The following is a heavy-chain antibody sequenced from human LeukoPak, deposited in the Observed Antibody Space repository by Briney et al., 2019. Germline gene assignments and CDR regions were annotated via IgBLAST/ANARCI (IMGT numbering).Heavy chain of an antibody. D-gene: IGHD2-2*01. CDR2: IYYSGTT. J-gene: IGHJ6*02. CDR3: ARDRCTSTNCYAGYYYGTDV. Sequence: SETLSLTCTVSGVSVSSASYYWGWIRQPPGQGLEWIGFIYYSGTTKYNPSLKSRVTISIDTSRNQFSLKLNSVTAADTAVYYCARDRCTSTNCYAGYYYGTDVWGQGTTVTVSS. CDR1: GVSVSSASYY. V-gene: IGHV4-61*01.